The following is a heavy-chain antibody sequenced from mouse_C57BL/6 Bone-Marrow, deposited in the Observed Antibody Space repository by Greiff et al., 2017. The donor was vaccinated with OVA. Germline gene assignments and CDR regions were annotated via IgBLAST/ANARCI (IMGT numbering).Heavy chain of an antibody. CDR3: ARHGPTGTDGYFDY. D-gene: IGHD4-1*02. CDR1: GFTFSSYG. J-gene: IGHJ2*01. Sequence: EVQVVESGGDLVKPGGSLKLSCAASGFTFSSYGMSWVRQTPDKRLEWVATISSGGSYTYYPDSVKGRFTISRDNAKNTLYLQMSSLKSEDTAMYYCARHGPTGTDGYFDYWGQGTTLTVSS. CDR2: ISSGGSYT. V-gene: IGHV5-6*01.